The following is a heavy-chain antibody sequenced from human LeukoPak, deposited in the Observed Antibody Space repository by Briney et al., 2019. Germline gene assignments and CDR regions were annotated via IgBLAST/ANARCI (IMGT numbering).Heavy chain of an antibody. V-gene: IGHV3-21*04. CDR1: GFIFGSSS. D-gene: IGHD2-15*01. CDR3: ASLGVVVAATSLDY. Sequence: PGGSLRLSCAASGFIFGSSSMNWVRQAPGKGLEWVSSISSTSTYIYYADSVKGRFTISRDNSKNTLYLQMNSLRAEDTAVYYCASLGVVVAATSLDYWGQGTLVTVSS. J-gene: IGHJ4*02. CDR2: ISSTSTYI.